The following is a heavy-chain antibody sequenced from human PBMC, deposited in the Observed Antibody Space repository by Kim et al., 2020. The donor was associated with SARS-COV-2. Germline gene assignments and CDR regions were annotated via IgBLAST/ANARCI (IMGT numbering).Heavy chain of an antibody. CDR2: INHSGST. J-gene: IGHJ6*03. Sequence: SETLSLTCAVYGGSFSGYYWSWIRQPPGKGLEWIGEINHSGSTNYNPSLKSRVTISVDTSKNQFSLKLSSVTAADTAVYYCAKGSRIAARPPYYYYYMDV. D-gene: IGHD6-6*01. CDR1: GGSFSGYY. V-gene: IGHV4-34*01. CDR3: AKGSRIAARPPYYYYYMDV.